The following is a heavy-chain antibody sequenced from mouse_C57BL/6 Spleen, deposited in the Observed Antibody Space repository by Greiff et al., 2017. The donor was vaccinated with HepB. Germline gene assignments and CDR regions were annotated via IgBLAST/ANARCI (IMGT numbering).Heavy chain of an antibody. D-gene: IGHD1-1*01. CDR1: GYTFTDYN. CDR3: ARPYYGSSYRDFAY. V-gene: IGHV1-22*01. J-gene: IGHJ3*01. CDR2: INPNNGGT. Sequence: EVQLVESGPELVKPGASVKMSCKASGYTFTDYNMHWVKQSHGKSLEWIGYINPNNGGTSYNQKFKGKATLTVNKSSSTAYRELRSLTSEDSAVYYCARPYYGSSYRDFAYWGQGTLVTVSA.